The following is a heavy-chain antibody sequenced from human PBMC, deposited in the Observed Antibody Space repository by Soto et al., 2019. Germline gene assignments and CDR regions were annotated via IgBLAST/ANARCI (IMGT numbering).Heavy chain of an antibody. CDR1: GFTFSYHA. D-gene: IGHD1-26*01. CDR3: VRDLGSSGSQFDS. V-gene: IGHV3-30*03. CDR2: ISSDGSVA. J-gene: IGHJ4*02. Sequence: QVQLVESGGGLGPPGRSRRLSCAVSGFTFSYHAMHWVRRAPGEGLAWVALISSDGSVANYADSVKGRFTISRDNSRHTLYLQMNNLRSEDTAIYYCVRDLGSSGSQFDSWGQGTLVTVSS.